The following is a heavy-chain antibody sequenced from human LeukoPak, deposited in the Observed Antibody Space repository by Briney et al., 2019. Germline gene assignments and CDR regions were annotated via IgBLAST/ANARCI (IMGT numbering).Heavy chain of an antibody. D-gene: IGHD3-10*01. CDR2: IQYDGNTI. Sequence: GGSLRLSCVASGFTYSHNGMHWVRQAPGKGLEWVAFIQYDGNTIFYADSVKGRFTISRDNSKNTLYLQMNSLRTDDTAVYYCARDPDGSGSYNFWGQGTLVTVSS. V-gene: IGHV3-30*02. J-gene: IGHJ4*02. CDR3: ARDPDGSGSYNF. CDR1: GFTYSHNG.